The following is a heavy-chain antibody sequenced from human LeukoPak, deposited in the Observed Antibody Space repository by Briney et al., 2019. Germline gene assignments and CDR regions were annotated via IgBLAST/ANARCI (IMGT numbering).Heavy chain of an antibody. D-gene: IGHD3-22*01. CDR3: ATTYYYDSSGYYDAFDI. CDR2: IYYGGST. Sequence: SQTLSLTCTVSGGSISSSSYYWGWIRQPPGKGLEWIGSIYYGGSTYYNPSLKSRVTISVDTSKNQFSLKLRSVTAADTAVYYCATTYYYDSSGYYDAFDIWGQGTMVTVSS. J-gene: IGHJ3*02. CDR1: GGSISSSSYY. V-gene: IGHV4-39*01.